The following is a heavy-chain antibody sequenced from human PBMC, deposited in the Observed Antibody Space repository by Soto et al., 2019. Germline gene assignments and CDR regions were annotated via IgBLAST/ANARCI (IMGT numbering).Heavy chain of an antibody. CDR2: INHSGST. J-gene: IGHJ5*02. V-gene: IGHV4-34*01. Sequence: SETLSLTCAVYGGSFSGYYWSWIRQPPGKGLEWIGEINHSGSTNYNPSLKSRVTISVDTSKNQFSLKLSSVTAADTAVYYCARGRVTMVRGVIRWFDPWGQGTLVTVSS. D-gene: IGHD3-10*01. CDR1: GGSFSGYY. CDR3: ARGRVTMVRGVIRWFDP.